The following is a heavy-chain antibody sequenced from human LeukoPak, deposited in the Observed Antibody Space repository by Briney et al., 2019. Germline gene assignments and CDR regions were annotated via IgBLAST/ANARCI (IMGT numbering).Heavy chain of an antibody. D-gene: IGHD3-3*01. V-gene: IGHV4-34*01. CDR1: GGSFSGHY. J-gene: IGHJ6*03. CDR2: INHSGST. Sequence: SETLSLTCAVYGGSFSGHYWSWIRQPPGKGLEWIGEINHSGSTNYNPSLKSRVTISVDTSKNQFSLKLSSVTAADTAVYYCARKVGITIFGQRPLYYYYYMDVWGKGTTVTVSS. CDR3: ARKVGITIFGQRPLYYYYYMDV.